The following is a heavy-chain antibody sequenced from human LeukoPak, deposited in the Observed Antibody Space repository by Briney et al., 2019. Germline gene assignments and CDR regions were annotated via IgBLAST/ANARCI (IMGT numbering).Heavy chain of an antibody. CDR1: EFTFDNYA. J-gene: IGHJ1*01. Sequence: GGSLRLSCAASEFTFDNYAMSWVRQAPGKGLEWVPTISHSAHGIFYTDSVKGRFTISRDNSNNTVYLQMNSLRVEDTAVYYCARQPFGPGTYLQYWGQGTLVTVSS. CDR3: ARQPFGPGTYLQY. CDR2: ISHSAHGI. V-gene: IGHV3-23*01. D-gene: IGHD3-10*01.